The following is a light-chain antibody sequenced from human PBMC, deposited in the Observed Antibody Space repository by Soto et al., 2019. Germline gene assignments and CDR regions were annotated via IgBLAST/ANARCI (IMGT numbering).Light chain of an antibody. J-gene: IGKJ1*01. V-gene: IGKV2-28*01. CDR2: LGS. Sequence: DIVMTQSPLSLPVTPGEPASISCRSSQSLLHSNGYTYLNWYLQKPGQSPQLLIYLGSTRASGVPDRFSGSGSGTDFTLKIDRVEAEDVGGYCCMQALQTPRTFGQGT. CDR3: MQALQTPRT. CDR1: QSLLHSNGYTY.